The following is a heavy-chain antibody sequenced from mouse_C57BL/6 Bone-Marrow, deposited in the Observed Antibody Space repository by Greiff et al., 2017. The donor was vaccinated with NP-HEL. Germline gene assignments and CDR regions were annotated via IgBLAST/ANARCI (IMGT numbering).Heavy chain of an antibody. V-gene: IGHV1-15*01. CDR3: TRVGDYFDY. Sequence: VKLVESGAELVRPGASVTLSCKASGYTFTDYEMHWVKQTPVHGLEWIGAIDPETGGTAYNQKFKGKAILTADKSSSTAYMELRSLTSEDSAVYYCTRVGDYFDYWGQGTTLTVSS. D-gene: IGHD1-1*01. CDR1: GYTFTDYE. CDR2: IDPETGGT. J-gene: IGHJ2*01.